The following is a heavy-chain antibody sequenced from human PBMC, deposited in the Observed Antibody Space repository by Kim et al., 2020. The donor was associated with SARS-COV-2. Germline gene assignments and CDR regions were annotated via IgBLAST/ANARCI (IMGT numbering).Heavy chain of an antibody. V-gene: IGHV3-23*01. CDR3: AKGGIAIYCSGGSCYFDI. D-gene: IGHD2-15*01. J-gene: IGHJ3*02. Sequence: KGRFTISRDNSKNTLYLQMNSLRAEDTAVYYCAKGGIAIYCSGGSCYFDIWGQGTMVTVSS.